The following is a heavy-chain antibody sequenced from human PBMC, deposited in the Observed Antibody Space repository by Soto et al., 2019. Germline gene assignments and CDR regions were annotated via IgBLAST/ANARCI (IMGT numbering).Heavy chain of an antibody. CDR2: ISAYNGNT. CDR1: GYIFTSYY. D-gene: IGHD5-12*01. Sequence: ASVKVSCKASGYIFTSYYIHWVRQAPGQGLEWMGWISAYNGNTNYAQKLQGRVTMTTDTSTSTAYMELRSLRSDDTAVYYCARSGYSGYDYGYWGQGTLVTVSS. V-gene: IGHV1-18*04. CDR3: ARSGYSGYDYGY. J-gene: IGHJ4*02.